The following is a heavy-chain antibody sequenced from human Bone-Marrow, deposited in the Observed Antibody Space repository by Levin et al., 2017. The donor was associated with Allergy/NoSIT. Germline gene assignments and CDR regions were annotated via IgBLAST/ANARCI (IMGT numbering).Heavy chain of an antibody. CDR1: GFAFTDYY. V-gene: IGHV1-2*02. CDR2: INPNNGAT. J-gene: IGHJ2*01. CDR3: ARDPAVTRDGYFDL. D-gene: IGHD4-17*01. Sequence: GESLKISCKASGFAFTDYYMHWVRQAPGQGLEWLGWINPNNGATKYALKFQDRVSMTRDTSISTAYMEFRRLRSDDTAVFYCARDPAVTRDGYFDLWGRGTLVSVSS.